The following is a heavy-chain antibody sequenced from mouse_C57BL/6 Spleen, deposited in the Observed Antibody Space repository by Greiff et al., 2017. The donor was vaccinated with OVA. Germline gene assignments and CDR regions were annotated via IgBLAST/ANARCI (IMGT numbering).Heavy chain of an antibody. Sequence: EVKLMESGGGLVQPGGSLKLSCAASGFTFSDYYMYWVRQTPEKRLEWVAYISNGGGSTYYPDTVKGRFTISRDNAKNTLYLQMSRLKSEDTAMYYCARHDYDDGMGYYYAMDYWGQGTSVTVSS. D-gene: IGHD2-4*01. J-gene: IGHJ4*01. V-gene: IGHV5-12*01. CDR1: GFTFSDYY. CDR2: ISNGGGST. CDR3: ARHDYDDGMGYYYAMDY.